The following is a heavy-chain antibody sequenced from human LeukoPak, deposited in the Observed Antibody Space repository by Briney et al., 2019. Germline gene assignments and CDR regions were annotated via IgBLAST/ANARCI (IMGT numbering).Heavy chain of an antibody. Sequence: ASVKVSCKASGGTFSSYAISWVRQAPGQGLEWMGRIIPILGIANYAQKFQGRVTMTRNTSISTAYMELSSLRSEDTAVYYCARGDWSYYYDSSGYANNWFDPWGQGTLVTVSS. V-gene: IGHV1-69*04. CDR2: IIPILGIA. J-gene: IGHJ5*02. CDR1: GGTFSSYA. D-gene: IGHD3-22*01. CDR3: ARGDWSYYYDSSGYANNWFDP.